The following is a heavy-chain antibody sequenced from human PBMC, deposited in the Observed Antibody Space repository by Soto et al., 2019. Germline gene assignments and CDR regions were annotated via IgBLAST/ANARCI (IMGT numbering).Heavy chain of an antibody. Sequence: QVQLQESGPGLVKPSETLSLTCTVSGGSVSSGSYYWSWIRQPPGKGLEWIGYIYYSGSTNYNPSLKSRVTISVDTSKNQFSLKLSSVTAADTAVYYCARVFRYSSSYLDYWGQGTLVTVSS. V-gene: IGHV4-61*01. CDR3: ARVFRYSSSYLDY. CDR2: IYYSGST. CDR1: GGSVSSGSYY. D-gene: IGHD6-6*01. J-gene: IGHJ4*02.